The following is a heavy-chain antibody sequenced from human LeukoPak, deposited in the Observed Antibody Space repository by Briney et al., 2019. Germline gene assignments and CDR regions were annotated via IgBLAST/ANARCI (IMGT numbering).Heavy chain of an antibody. D-gene: IGHD4-23*01. CDR3: ARDYYGGNSFDY. V-gene: IGHV3-21*01. CDR1: GFTFSSYS. J-gene: IGHJ4*02. Sequence: GGALRLSCAASGFTFSSYSMNSVRQAPGKVLEWVSSISSSSSYIYYADSVKGRFTISRDNAKNSLYLQMNSLRAEDTAVYYCARDYYGGNSFDYWGQGTLVTVSS. CDR2: ISSSSSYI.